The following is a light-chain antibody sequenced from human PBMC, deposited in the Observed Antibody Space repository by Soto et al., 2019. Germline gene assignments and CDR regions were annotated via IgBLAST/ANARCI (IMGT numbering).Light chain of an antibody. V-gene: IGKV1-5*03. Sequence: DVQMPQYPSTLSASVGDRVTITCRASQSISVWLAWYQQKAGKAPNLLIYKASRLESGVPSRFSGSGSETEFTLTISGLQPGDSATYYCQQYNSYSPTFGQGTKV. CDR3: QQYNSYSPT. CDR2: KAS. CDR1: QSISVW. J-gene: IGKJ1*01.